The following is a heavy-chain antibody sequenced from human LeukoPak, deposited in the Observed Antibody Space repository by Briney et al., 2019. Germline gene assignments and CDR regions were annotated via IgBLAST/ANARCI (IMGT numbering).Heavy chain of an antibody. CDR3: ARGHWGLDY. Sequence: GGSLRLSCRASGFTFSDHYMTWVRQAPGKGLEYISYLSNTGSDSFYADSVKGRFSISRDNAEKSLYLQMNDLRAEDTAVYYCARGHWGLDYWGQGTLITVSS. J-gene: IGHJ4*02. CDR1: GFTFSDHY. V-gene: IGHV3-11*01. D-gene: IGHD7-27*01. CDR2: LSNTGSDS.